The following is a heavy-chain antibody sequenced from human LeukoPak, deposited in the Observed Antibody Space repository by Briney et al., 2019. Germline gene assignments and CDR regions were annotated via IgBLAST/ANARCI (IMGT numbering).Heavy chain of an antibody. J-gene: IGHJ4*02. CDR3: ASHSGGYAY. CDR2: INHSGST. CDR1: GGSFSGYY. Sequence: SETLSLTCAVYGGSFSGYYWSWIRQPPGKGLEWIGEINHSGSTNYNPSLKSRVPISVDTSKNQFSLKLRSVTAADTAVYYCASHSGGYAYWGQGTLVTVSS. D-gene: IGHD5-12*01. V-gene: IGHV4-34*01.